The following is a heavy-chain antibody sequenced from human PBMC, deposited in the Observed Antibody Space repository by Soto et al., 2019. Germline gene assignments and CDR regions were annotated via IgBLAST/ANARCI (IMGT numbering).Heavy chain of an antibody. D-gene: IGHD3-3*01. V-gene: IGHV4-31*03. CDR2: IYYSGST. CDR1: GGSISSGGYY. CDR3: ARGPSTIFGVVIPPGLFDP. J-gene: IGHJ5*02. Sequence: PSETLSLTCTVSGGSISSGGYYWSWIRQHPGKGLEWIGYIYYSGSTYYNPSLKSRVTISVDTSKNQFSLKLSSVTAADTAVYYCARGPSTIFGVVIPPGLFDPWGQGTLVTVSS.